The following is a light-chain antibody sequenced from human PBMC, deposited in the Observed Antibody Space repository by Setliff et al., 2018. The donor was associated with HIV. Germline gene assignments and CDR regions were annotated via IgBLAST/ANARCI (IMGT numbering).Light chain of an antibody. Sequence: ALTQPASVSGSPGQSITISCTGTSSDVGSYNLVSWYQQHPGKVPKLMIYEISERPSGVSNRFSGSKSGNTASLTISGLQAEDEADYYCCSYAGSSSYVFGSGTKVTVL. CDR3: CSYAGSSSYV. CDR2: EIS. CDR1: SSDVGSYNL. V-gene: IGLV2-23*02. J-gene: IGLJ1*01.